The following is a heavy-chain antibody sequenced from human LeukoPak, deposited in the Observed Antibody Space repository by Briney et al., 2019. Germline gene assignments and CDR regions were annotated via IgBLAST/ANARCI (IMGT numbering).Heavy chain of an antibody. CDR1: GFTFSSYE. D-gene: IGHD3-22*01. Sequence: GGSLRLSCAASGFTFSSYEMNWVRQAPGKGLEWVSYISSSGSTIYYADSVKGRFTISKDNAKNSLYLQMNSLRAEDTAVYYCARDGFVYDSSGYRLFNYWGQGTLVTVSS. V-gene: IGHV3-48*03. CDR2: ISSSGSTI. J-gene: IGHJ4*02. CDR3: ARDGFVYDSSGYRLFNY.